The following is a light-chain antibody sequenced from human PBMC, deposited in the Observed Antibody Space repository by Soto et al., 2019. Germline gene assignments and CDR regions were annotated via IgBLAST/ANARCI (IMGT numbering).Light chain of an antibody. CDR3: SSYITTSTRV. J-gene: IGLJ1*01. Sequence: QAVVTQPASVSGSPGQSITISCTGTSSYVGGYNYVSWYQQHPGRAPKLLIYEVSNRPSGVSNRFSGSKSGNTASLTISGLQAEDEADYYCSSYITTSTRVFGTGTKLTVL. V-gene: IGLV2-14*01. CDR2: EVS. CDR1: SSYVGGYNY.